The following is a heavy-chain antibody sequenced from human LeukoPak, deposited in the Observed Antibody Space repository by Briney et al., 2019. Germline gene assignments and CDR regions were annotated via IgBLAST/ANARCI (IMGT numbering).Heavy chain of an antibody. Sequence: GGSLRLSCAASGFTFGDYGMSWVRQAPGKGLEWVSGSNRNGDSTGYADSVKGRFTISRDNAKKSLYLQMNSLRAEDTALYYCARAQTYGDYRLLLDYWGQGTLVTVSS. CDR3: ARAQTYGDYRLLLDY. CDR2: SNRNGDST. V-gene: IGHV3-20*04. J-gene: IGHJ4*02. D-gene: IGHD4-17*01. CDR1: GFTFGDYG.